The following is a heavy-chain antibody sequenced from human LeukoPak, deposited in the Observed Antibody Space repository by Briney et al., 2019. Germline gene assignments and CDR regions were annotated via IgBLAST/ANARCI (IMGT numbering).Heavy chain of an antibody. CDR3: ARLVIAAAGTRGFDY. Sequence: GESLKISCKGSGSSFTSYWIGWVRQMPGKGLEWMGIIYPGDSDTRYSPSFQGQVTISADKSICTAYLQWSSLKASDTAMYYCARLVIAAAGTRGFDYWGQGTLVTVSS. D-gene: IGHD6-13*01. V-gene: IGHV5-51*01. CDR1: GSSFTSYW. J-gene: IGHJ4*02. CDR2: IYPGDSDT.